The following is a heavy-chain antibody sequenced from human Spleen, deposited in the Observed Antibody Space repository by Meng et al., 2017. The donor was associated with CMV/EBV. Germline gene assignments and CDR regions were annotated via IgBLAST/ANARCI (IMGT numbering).Heavy chain of an antibody. CDR2: ISAYNGNT. V-gene: IGHV1-18*04. Sequence: ASVKVSCKASGYTFTAHYFHWVRQAPGQGLEWMGWISAYNGNTNYAQKLQGRVTMTTDTSTSTAYMELRSLRSDDTAVYYCARGGSIGYYHGMDVWGQGTTVTVSS. D-gene: IGHD2/OR15-2a*01. CDR1: GYTFTAHY. J-gene: IGHJ6*02. CDR3: ARGGSIGYYHGMDV.